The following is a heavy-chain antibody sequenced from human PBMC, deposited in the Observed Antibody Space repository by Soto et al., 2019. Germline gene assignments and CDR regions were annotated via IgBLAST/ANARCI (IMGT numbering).Heavy chain of an antibody. D-gene: IGHD3-16*01. CDR3: ASPKGGAFDI. J-gene: IGHJ3*02. Sequence: GGSLRLSCAASGFSINSYTMNWVRQAPGKGLEWVSSIGSYSSYMFYADSVKGRFTISRDNAKNSLYLQMNSLRAEGTAVYYCASPKGGAFDIWGQGTMVTVSS. CDR2: IGSYSSYM. V-gene: IGHV3-21*01. CDR1: GFSINSYT.